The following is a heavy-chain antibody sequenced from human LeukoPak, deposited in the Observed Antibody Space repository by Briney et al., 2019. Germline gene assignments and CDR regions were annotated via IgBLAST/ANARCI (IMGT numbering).Heavy chain of an antibody. CDR1: GFTFSSYA. V-gene: IGHV3-23*01. J-gene: IGHJ6*03. CDR3: AKVGSGSSHYYYYMDV. CDR2: ISGSGGST. D-gene: IGHD1-26*01. Sequence: PGGSLRLSCAASGFTFSSYAMSWVRQAPGKGLEWVSAISGSGGSTYYADSVKGRFTISRDNSKNTLYLQMNSLRAEDTAVYYCAKVGSGSSHYYYYMDVWGKGITVTVSS.